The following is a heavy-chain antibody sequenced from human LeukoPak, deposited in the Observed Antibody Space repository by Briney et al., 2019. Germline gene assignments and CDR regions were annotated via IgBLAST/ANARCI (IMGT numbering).Heavy chain of an antibody. V-gene: IGHV3-66*01. CDR1: GFTVSSNY. J-gene: IGHJ4*02. CDR2: IYSGGST. Sequence: GGSLRLSCAASGFTVSSNYMSWVRQAPGKGLEWVSVIYSGGSTYYADSVKGRFTISRDNSKNTLYLSSLRADDTAVYYCVRGTGYWGQGTLVTVSS. CDR3: VRGTGY.